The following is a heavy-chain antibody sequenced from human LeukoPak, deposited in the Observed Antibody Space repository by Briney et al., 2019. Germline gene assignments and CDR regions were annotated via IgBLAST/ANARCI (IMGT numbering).Heavy chain of an antibody. D-gene: IGHD5-18*01. CDR3: ARDSRVTHAFDT. CDR2: IYYSGST. V-gene: IGHV4-39*07. Sequence: SETLSLTCTVSGGSISSSSYYWGWIRQPPGKGLEWIGSIYYSGSTYYNPSLKSRVTISVDTSKNQFSLKLSSVTAADTAVYYCARDSRVTHAFDTWGQGTMVTVSS. J-gene: IGHJ3*02. CDR1: GGSISSSSYY.